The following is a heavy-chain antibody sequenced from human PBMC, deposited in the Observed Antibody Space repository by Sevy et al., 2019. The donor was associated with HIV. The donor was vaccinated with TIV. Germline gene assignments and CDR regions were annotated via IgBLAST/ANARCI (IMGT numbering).Heavy chain of an antibody. CDR3: ATTKDYYESSGCPFDY. CDR1: GYTLSQLS. Sequence: ASVKVSCKVSGYTLSQLSMHWVRQAPGKGLEWMGSFDPEDRETLYAQKLQGRVTMTEDTSIDTAYMELNSLRSEDTAVYYCATTKDYYESSGCPFDYWGQGTLVTVSS. CDR2: FDPEDRET. V-gene: IGHV1-24*01. D-gene: IGHD3-22*01. J-gene: IGHJ4*02.